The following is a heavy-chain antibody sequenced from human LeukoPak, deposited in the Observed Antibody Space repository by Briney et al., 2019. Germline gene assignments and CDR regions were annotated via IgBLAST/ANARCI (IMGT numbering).Heavy chain of an antibody. Sequence: PSETLSLTCAVSGGSISSGGYSWTWLRQPPGKGLEWIGYIYHSGSTYYSPSLKGRVTISVDRSKNQFSLKLSSVTAADTAVYYCARDSITKGAFDIWGQGTMVTVSS. J-gene: IGHJ3*02. V-gene: IGHV4-30-2*01. CDR1: GGSISSGGYS. CDR3: ARDSITKGAFDI. D-gene: IGHD2-2*01. CDR2: IYHSGST.